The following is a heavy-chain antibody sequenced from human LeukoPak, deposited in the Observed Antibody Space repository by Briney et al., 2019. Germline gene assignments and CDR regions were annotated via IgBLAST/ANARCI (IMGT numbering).Heavy chain of an antibody. CDR2: ILGKGSGGTT. CDR3: SWIRGALGFYFMDV. D-gene: IGHD3-10*01. J-gene: IGHJ6*03. CDR1: GLTFSDAW. Sequence: GGSLRLSCAVSGLTFSDAWMTWVRQAPGKGLEWVGRILGKGSGGTTDYAAPVQGRFTISRDDSKDTVYLEMNSLKTEDTAVYYCSWIRGALGFYFMDVWGKGTTVTISS. V-gene: IGHV3-15*01.